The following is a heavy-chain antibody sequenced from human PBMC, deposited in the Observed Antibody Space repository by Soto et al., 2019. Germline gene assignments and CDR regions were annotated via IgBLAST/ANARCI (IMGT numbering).Heavy chain of an antibody. Sequence: GGSLRLSCAASGFTFSSYGMHWVRQAPGKGLEWVAVISYDGSNKYYADSVKGRFTISRDNSKNTLYLQMNSLRAEDTAVYYCAKDNPTWNYFDYWGQGTLVTVSS. CDR3: AKDNPTWNYFDY. CDR1: GFTFSSYG. CDR2: ISYDGSNK. V-gene: IGHV3-30*18. J-gene: IGHJ4*02. D-gene: IGHD1-1*01.